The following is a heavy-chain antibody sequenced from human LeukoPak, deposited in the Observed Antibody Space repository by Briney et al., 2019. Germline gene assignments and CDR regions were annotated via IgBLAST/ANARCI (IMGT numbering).Heavy chain of an antibody. CDR2: IYYSGST. Sequence: SQTLSLTCTVSGGSISSGDYYWSWLRQPPRKGLEWIGYIYYSGSTYYNPSLKSRVTISVDTSKNQFSLKLSSVTAADTAVYYCARVRIDCSSTSCYRERFDYWGQGTLVTVSS. CDR1: GGSISSGDYY. CDR3: ARVRIDCSSTSCYRERFDY. J-gene: IGHJ4*02. D-gene: IGHD2-2*01. V-gene: IGHV4-30-4*08.